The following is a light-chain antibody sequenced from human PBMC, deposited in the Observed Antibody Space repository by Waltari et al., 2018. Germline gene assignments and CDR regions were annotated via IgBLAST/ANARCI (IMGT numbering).Light chain of an antibody. CDR3: QQYNNWLPLT. J-gene: IGKJ4*01. Sequence: EIVLTQSTVILSVSPGERTTLSCRASQSITSNLAWYQQKPGQSPRLLIYGASIRAAGIPARFSGSGSGTEFTLTISSLQSEDFAVYYCQQYNNWLPLTFGGGTKVEIK. CDR2: GAS. CDR1: QSITSN. V-gene: IGKV3-15*01.